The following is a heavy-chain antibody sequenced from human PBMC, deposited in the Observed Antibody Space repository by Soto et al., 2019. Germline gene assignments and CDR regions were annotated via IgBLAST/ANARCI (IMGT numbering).Heavy chain of an antibody. CDR1: GYSISSGYY. CDR2: IYHSGST. J-gene: IGHJ4*02. CDR3: ARASLAARPDPFDY. Sequence: SETLSLTCAVSGYSISSGYYWGWIRQPPGKGLEWIGSIYHSGSTYYNPSLKSRVTISVDTSKNQFSLKLSSVTAADTAVYYCARASLAARPDPFDYWGQGTLVTVSS. D-gene: IGHD6-6*01. V-gene: IGHV4-38-2*01.